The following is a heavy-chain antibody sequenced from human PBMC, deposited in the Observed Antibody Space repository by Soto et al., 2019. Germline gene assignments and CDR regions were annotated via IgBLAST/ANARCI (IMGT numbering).Heavy chain of an antibody. CDR2: ISSSSSTI. CDR3: ARDAGYSYGYRPGYYYYGMDV. V-gene: IGHV3-48*01. D-gene: IGHD5-18*01. CDR1: GFTFSSYS. Sequence: EVQLVESGGGLVQPGGSLRLSCAASGFTFSSYSMNWVRQAPGKGLEWVSYISSSSSTIYYADSVKGRFTISRDNAKNSLYLQMDSLRAEDTAVYYCARDAGYSYGYRPGYYYYGMDVWCQGTTVTVSS. J-gene: IGHJ6*02.